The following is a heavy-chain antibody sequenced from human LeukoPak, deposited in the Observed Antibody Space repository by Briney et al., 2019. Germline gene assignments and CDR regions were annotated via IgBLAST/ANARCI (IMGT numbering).Heavy chain of an antibody. CDR1: GGSISSGGYY. CDR2: MYYSGST. Sequence: SETLSLTCTVSGGSISSGGYYWSWIRQHPGKGLEWIGCMYYSGSTYYNTALKSRVTISVDTSKNQFSLRLSSVTAADTAVYYCARDSIDVTAGVYYYMDVWGKGTTVTVSS. D-gene: IGHD1-20*01. V-gene: IGHV4-31*03. J-gene: IGHJ6*03. CDR3: ARDSIDVTAGVYYYMDV.